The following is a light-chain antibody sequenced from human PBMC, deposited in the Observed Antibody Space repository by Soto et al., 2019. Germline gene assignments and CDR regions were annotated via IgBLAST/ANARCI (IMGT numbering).Light chain of an antibody. CDR2: AAS. J-gene: IGKJ4*01. V-gene: IGKV1-39*01. CDR3: QQSYSTPSLT. Sequence: DIQMTQSPSSLSASVGARVTITCRARQSISSYLNWYQQKPGKAPKLLIYAASSLQSGVPSRLSGSGSGTDFTLTISRLQPEDFATYYYQQSYSTPSLTFGGGTKVEIK. CDR1: QSISSY.